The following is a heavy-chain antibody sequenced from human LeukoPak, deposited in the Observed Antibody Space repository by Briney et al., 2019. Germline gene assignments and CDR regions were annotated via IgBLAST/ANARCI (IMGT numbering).Heavy chain of an antibody. CDR3: AREGASSGPGYYYYGMDV. V-gene: IGHV3-33*08. D-gene: IGHD6-19*01. Sequence: GGSLRLSCAASGFTFSSYAIHWVRQAPGKGLEWVAVIWYDGSNKYYADSVKGRFTISRDNSKNTLYPQMNSLRAEDTAVYYCAREGASSGPGYYYYGMDVWGQGTTVTVSS. J-gene: IGHJ6*02. CDR1: GFTFSSYA. CDR2: IWYDGSNK.